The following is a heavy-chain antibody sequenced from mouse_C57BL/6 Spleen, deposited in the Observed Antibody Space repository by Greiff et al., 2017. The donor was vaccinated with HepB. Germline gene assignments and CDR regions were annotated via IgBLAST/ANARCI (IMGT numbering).Heavy chain of an antibody. CDR3: ARYYYGSSYVGGAWFAY. D-gene: IGHD1-1*01. CDR1: GYTFTSYW. V-gene: IGHV1-59*01. CDR2: IDPSDSYT. J-gene: IGHJ3*01. Sequence: VQLQQPGAELVRPGTSVKLSCKASGYTFTSYWMHWVKQRPGQGLEWIGVIDPSDSYTNYNQKFKGKATLTVDTSSSTAYMQLSSLTSEDSAVYYCARYYYGSSYVGGAWFAYWGQGTLVTVSA.